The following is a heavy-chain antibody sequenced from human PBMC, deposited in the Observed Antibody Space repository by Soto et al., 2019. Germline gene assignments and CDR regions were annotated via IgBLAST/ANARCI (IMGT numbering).Heavy chain of an antibody. V-gene: IGHV4-31*03. CDR1: CGSISSGGYY. D-gene: IGHD3-22*01. J-gene: IGHJ4*02. CDR3: ARDLYDSSGYYSTSYFDY. Sequence: SETLSLTCTVSCGSISSGGYYWSWIRQHPGKGLEWIGYIYYSGSTYYNPSLKSRVTISVDTSKNQFSLKLSSVTAADTAVYYCARDLYDSSGYYSTSYFDYWGQGTLVTVSS. CDR2: IYYSGST.